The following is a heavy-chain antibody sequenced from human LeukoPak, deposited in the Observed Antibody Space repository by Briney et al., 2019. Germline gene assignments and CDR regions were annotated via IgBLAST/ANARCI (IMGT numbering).Heavy chain of an antibody. CDR2: IYYSGST. J-gene: IGHJ2*01. CDR1: GGSISSSY. V-gene: IGHV4-59*08. Sequence: PSETLSLTCTVSGGSISSSYRSWIRQPPGKGLEWIGYIYYSGSTNYNPSLKSRVTMSVDTSKNQFSLKVTSVTAADTAVYYCARLTAYFDLWGRGTLVTVSS. CDR3: ARLTAYFDL.